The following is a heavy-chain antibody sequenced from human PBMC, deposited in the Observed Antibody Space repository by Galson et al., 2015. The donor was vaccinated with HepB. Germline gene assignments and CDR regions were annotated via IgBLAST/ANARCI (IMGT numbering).Heavy chain of an antibody. Sequence: SLRLSCAASGFTFSSYSMNWVRQAPGKGLEWVSYISSSSSTIYYADSVKGRFTISRDNAKNSLYLQMNSLRDEDTAVYYCARYSGSYYGDYYYYGMDVWGQGTTVTVSS. V-gene: IGHV3-48*02. CDR2: ISSSSSTI. CDR1: GFTFSSYS. J-gene: IGHJ6*02. D-gene: IGHD1-26*01. CDR3: ARYSGSYYGDYYYYGMDV.